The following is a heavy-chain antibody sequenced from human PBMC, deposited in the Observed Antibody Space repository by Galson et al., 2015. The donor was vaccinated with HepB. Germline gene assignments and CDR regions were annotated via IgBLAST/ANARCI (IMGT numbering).Heavy chain of an antibody. D-gene: IGHD3-22*01. CDR3: TRDSWLSHDY. CDR2: APVAGIGA. J-gene: IGHJ4*02. CDR1: GLTFTAHW. V-gene: IGHV3-74*03. Sequence: SLRLSCAASGLTFTAHWMHWVRQAPGKGLVWVSRAPVAGIGATYADAVRGRSTVSRDNAKKMVYLQMNSLRADDTAVYYCTRDSWLSHDYWGQGILVTVSS.